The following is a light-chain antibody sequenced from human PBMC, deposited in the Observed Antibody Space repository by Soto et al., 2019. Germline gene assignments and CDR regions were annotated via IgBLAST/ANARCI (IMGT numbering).Light chain of an antibody. J-gene: IGKJ1*01. CDR3: QQYKNWPSWT. V-gene: IGKV3-15*01. CDR2: GAS. CDR1: QSVSSN. Sequence: ESVLTQSPSTLYLSPGYRATLSCRASQSVSSNLAWYQQKPGQAPRLPXYGASTRATGIPARFSGSGSGTELTLTISSLQSEDFAVYYCQQYKNWPSWTFGQGTKVYI.